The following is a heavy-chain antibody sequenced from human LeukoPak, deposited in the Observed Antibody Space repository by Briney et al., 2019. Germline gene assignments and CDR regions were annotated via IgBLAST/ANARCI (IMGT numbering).Heavy chain of an antibody. Sequence: GGSLRLSCAASGFTFSIYGMSWVRQAPGKGLEWVSAISGSGGSTYYADSVKGRFTISRDDSKNTLYLQMNSLRADDTAVYYCVKPYYYSSGSXRWGQGTLITVSS. CDR3: VKPYYYSSGSXR. J-gene: IGHJ4*02. CDR1: GFTFSIYG. V-gene: IGHV3-23*01. CDR2: ISGSGGST. D-gene: IGHD3-10*01.